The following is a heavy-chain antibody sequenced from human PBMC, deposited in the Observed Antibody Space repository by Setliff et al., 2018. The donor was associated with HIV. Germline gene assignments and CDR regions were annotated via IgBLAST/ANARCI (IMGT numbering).Heavy chain of an antibody. V-gene: IGHV4-61*09. CDR1: GGSIRGGSDY. D-gene: IGHD4-17*01. CDR2: IYTSGST. J-gene: IGHJ4*02. CDR3: AKGAGFDGDYTVDH. Sequence: KSSETLSLTCTVSGGSIRGGSDYWSWIRQPAGKGLEWIGHIYTSGSTNYNPSLKSRVTISMVASRNQFSLKVTSVTAADTAVYYCAKGAGFDGDYTVDHWGQGRQVTVSS.